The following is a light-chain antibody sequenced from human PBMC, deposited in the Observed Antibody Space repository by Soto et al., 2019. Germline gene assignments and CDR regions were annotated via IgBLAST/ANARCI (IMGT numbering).Light chain of an antibody. Sequence: QSALTQPPSVSGAPGQRVTISCPGSSSTIGAGYDVHWYQQLPGTAPKLLIYGNSNRPSGVPDRFSGSKSGTSASLAITGLQAEDEADYYCQSYDSSLSGSVFGGGTKLTVL. CDR3: QSYDSSLSGSV. V-gene: IGLV1-40*01. CDR2: GNS. J-gene: IGLJ3*02. CDR1: SSTIGAGYD.